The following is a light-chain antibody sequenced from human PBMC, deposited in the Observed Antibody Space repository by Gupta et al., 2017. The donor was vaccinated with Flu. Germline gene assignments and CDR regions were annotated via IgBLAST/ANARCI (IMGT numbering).Light chain of an antibody. CDR2: GTS. CDR1: HTIANGS. V-gene: IGKV3-20*01. Sequence: IVLAQSPGTLSLSPGEGATLSCRASHTIANGSFAWYQQRPGQAPRLLIHGTSSRATGIPNRFKGSGSGTEFTLTIRRLEAEDFAVYYCQQYGTSPTTFGPGTKVDV. J-gene: IGKJ3*01. CDR3: QQYGTSPTT.